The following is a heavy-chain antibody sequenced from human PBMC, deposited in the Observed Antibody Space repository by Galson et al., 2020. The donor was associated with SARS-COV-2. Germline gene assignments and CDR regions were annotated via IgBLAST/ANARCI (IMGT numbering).Heavy chain of an antibody. CDR2: ISYDGSNK. CDR3: AKTSYSYGYGEYYFDY. CDR1: GFTFSSYG. Sequence: GESLKISCAASGFTFSSYGMHWVRQAPGKGLEWVAVISYDGSNKYYADSVKGRFTISRDNSKNTLYLQMNSLRAEDTAVYYCAKTSYSYGYGEYYFDYWGQGTLVTVSS. D-gene: IGHD5-18*01. J-gene: IGHJ4*02. V-gene: IGHV3-30*18.